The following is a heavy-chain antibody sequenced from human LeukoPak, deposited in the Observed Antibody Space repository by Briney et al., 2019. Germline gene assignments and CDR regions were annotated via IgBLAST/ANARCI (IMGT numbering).Heavy chain of an antibody. J-gene: IGHJ4*02. CDR1: GYTFTGYY. V-gene: IGHV1-2*06. CDR3: ARDFPTSIAAAGIDY. D-gene: IGHD6-13*01. Sequence: ASVKVSCKASGYTFTGYYMHWVRQAPGQGLEWMGRINPNSGGTNYAQKFQGRVTMTRDTSISTAYMELSRLRSDDTAVYYCARDFPTSIAAAGIDYWGQGTLVTVSS. CDR2: INPNSGGT.